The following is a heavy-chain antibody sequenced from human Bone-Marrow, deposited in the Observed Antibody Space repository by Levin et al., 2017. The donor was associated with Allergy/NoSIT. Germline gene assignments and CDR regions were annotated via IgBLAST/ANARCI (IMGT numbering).Heavy chain of an antibody. CDR3: AQGAGRSWFRINF. J-gene: IGHJ4*02. V-gene: IGHV2-5*02. D-gene: IGHD3-16*01. CDR1: GFSLSSTGVG. Sequence: ESGPTLVKPTQTLTLTCTFSGFSLSSTGVGVGWIRQPPGKALEWLALFYWDEDVRYSPSLKNRPTITQDTSQIHVVLRLPTMDPADTATYYCAQGAGRSWFRINFWGQGTLVTVSS. CDR2: FYWDEDV.